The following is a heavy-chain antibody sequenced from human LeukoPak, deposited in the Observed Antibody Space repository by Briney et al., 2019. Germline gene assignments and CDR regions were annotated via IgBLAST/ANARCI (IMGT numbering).Heavy chain of an antibody. CDR2: IYYSGNT. V-gene: IGHV4-39*07. D-gene: IGHD3-22*01. CDR1: GVSISSSNSY. Sequence: TSETLSLTCTVSGVSISSSNSYWGWIRQPPGKGLEWIGSIYYSGNTYYNASLKSQVSISIDTSKNQFSLKLTSVTAADTAVYYCASYYDSSGFDYWGQGTLVTVSS. CDR3: ASYYDSSGFDY. J-gene: IGHJ4*02.